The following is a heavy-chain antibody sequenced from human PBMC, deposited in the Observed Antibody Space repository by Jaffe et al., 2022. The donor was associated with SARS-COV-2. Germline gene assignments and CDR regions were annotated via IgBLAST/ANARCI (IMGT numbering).Heavy chain of an antibody. CDR2: IYYSGST. CDR1: GGSISSYY. V-gene: IGHV4-59*01. Sequence: QVQLQESGPGLVKPSETLSLTCTVSGGSISSYYWSWIRQPPGKGLEWIGYIYYSGSTNYNPSLKSRVTISVDTSKNQFSLKLSSVTAADTAVYYCARAGFEYCSGGSCHNWFDPWGQGTLVTVSS. D-gene: IGHD2-15*01. CDR3: ARAGFEYCSGGSCHNWFDP. J-gene: IGHJ5*02.